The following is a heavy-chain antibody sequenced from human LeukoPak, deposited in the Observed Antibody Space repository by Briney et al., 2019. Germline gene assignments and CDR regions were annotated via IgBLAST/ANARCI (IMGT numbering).Heavy chain of an antibody. J-gene: IGHJ4*02. CDR2: IYSSGRA. Sequence: SETLSLTCTVSGGSISSLTHYWGWIRQPPGKRLEWIGSIYSSGRAYYHPSLKSRLTMSVDTSQNQVSLKLSSVTAADTAVYYCARAPNWNYAQNYYFDYWGQGTLVTVSS. D-gene: IGHD1-7*01. CDR1: GGSISSLTHY. CDR3: ARAPNWNYAQNYYFDY. V-gene: IGHV4-39*07.